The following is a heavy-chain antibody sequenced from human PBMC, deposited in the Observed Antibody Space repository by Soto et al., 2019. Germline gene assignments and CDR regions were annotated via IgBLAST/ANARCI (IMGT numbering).Heavy chain of an antibody. Sequence: EVLLVESGGGLVQPGGSLRLSCAASGFTFSDHYMDWVRQSPGKGLEWVGRSRNKANSYTTEYAASVKDRFTVSRDDSQHLRYQQMISLKPEDTALYYCVRAQPATLLDHWGQGTLVTVSS. CDR3: VRAQPATLLDH. J-gene: IGHJ4*02. CDR1: GFTFSDHY. CDR2: SRNKANSYTT. V-gene: IGHV3-72*01. D-gene: IGHD6-25*01.